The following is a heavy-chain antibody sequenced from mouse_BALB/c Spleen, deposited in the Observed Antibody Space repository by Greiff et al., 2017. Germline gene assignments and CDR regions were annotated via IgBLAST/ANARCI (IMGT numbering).Heavy chain of an antibody. D-gene: IGHD2-12*01. CDR1: GFTFTDYY. CDR3: ARENYSNDEGFAY. Sequence: EVQGVESGGGLVQPGGSLRLSCATSGFTFTDYYMSWVRQPPGKALEWLGFIRNRANGYKTEYSASVKGRFTISRANSQSILYLQMNTLRAEDRATYYCARENYSNDEGFAYWGQGTLVTVSA. V-gene: IGHV7-3*02. CDR2: IRNRANGYKT. J-gene: IGHJ3*01.